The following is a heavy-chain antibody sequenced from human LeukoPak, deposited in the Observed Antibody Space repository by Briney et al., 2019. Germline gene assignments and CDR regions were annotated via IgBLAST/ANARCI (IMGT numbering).Heavy chain of an antibody. CDR1: GFTFSNAW. CDR2: IKSKTDGGIT. D-gene: IGHD2/OR15-2a*01. J-gene: IGHJ6*02. V-gene: IGHV3-15*07. Sequence: GGSLRLSCAASGFTFSNAWMNWVRQAPGKGLEWVGRIKSKTDGGITDYAAPVKGRFTISRDDSKNTLYLQMNSLKTEDTAVYYCTTAHNRYHYGMDVWGQGTTVTVSS. CDR3: TTAHNRYHYGMDV.